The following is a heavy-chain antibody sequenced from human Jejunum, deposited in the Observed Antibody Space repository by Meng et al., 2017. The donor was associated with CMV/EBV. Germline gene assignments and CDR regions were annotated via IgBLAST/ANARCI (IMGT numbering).Heavy chain of an antibody. J-gene: IGHJ5*02. CDR2: IYYSGIS. V-gene: IGHV4-59*11. CDR1: SIGTHF. Sequence: SIGTHFWSWIRQPPRKGLEWIGYIYYSGISNYNPSLKSRVTISIDTSKNQFSLKLTSVTAADTAVYYCARYYCSGSSCYRTNWFDPWGQGTQVTVSS. CDR3: ARYYCSGSSCYRTNWFDP. D-gene: IGHD2-8*02.